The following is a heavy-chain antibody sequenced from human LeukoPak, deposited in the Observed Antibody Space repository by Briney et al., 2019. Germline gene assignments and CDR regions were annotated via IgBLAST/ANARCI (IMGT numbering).Heavy chain of an antibody. Sequence: SEALSLTCTVSGGSISSYYWSWIRQPPGKGLEWIGYIYSSGDTHYNPSVKSRVAISADTSNNQFSLRLSSVTAADTAVYYCTRDMRFASGTYYEDHVDVWGQGTTVTVSS. CDR3: TRDMRFASGTYYEDHVDV. CDR2: IYSSGDT. D-gene: IGHD3-10*01. V-gene: IGHV4-4*09. CDR1: GGSISSYY. J-gene: IGHJ6*02.